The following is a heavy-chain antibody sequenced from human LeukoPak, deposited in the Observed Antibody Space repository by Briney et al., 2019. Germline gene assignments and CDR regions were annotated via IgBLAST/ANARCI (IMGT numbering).Heavy chain of an antibody. V-gene: IGHV3-9*01. CDR2: ISWNSGSI. Sequence: GRSLRLSCAASGFTFDDYAMHWVRQAPGKGLEWVSGISWNSGSIGYADSVKGRFTISRDNAKNSLYLQMNSLRAEDTALYYCARVNLEGIYDWYFDLWGRGTLVTASS. CDR3: ARVNLEGIYDWYFDL. J-gene: IGHJ2*01. CDR1: GFTFDDYA. D-gene: IGHD2/OR15-2a*01.